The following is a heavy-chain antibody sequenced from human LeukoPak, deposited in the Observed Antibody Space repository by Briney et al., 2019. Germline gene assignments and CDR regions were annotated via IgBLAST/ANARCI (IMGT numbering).Heavy chain of an antibody. V-gene: IGHV3-30*18. CDR1: GFTFSSYG. J-gene: IGHJ4*02. CDR2: ISYDGSNK. CDR3: AKDVGGVVPFFDY. D-gene: IGHD2-15*01. Sequence: GSLRLSCAASGFTFSSYGMHWVRQAPGKGLEWVAVISYDGSNKYYADSVKGRFTISRDNSKNTLYLQMNSLRAEDTAVYYCAKDVGGVVPFFDYWGQGTLVTVSS.